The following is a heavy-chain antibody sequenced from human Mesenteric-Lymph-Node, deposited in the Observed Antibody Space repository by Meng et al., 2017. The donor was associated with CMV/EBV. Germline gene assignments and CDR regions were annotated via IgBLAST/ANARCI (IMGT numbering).Heavy chain of an antibody. Sequence: GESLKISCAASGFTVSSNYMSWVRQAPGKGLEWVSVIYSGGSTYYADSVKGRFTISRDNSKNTLYLQMGSLRAEDTAVYYCARGAGPVWGQGTMVTVSS. J-gene: IGHJ3*01. CDR1: GFTVSSNY. CDR3: ARGAGPV. V-gene: IGHV3-66*02. CDR2: IYSGGST. D-gene: IGHD6-13*01.